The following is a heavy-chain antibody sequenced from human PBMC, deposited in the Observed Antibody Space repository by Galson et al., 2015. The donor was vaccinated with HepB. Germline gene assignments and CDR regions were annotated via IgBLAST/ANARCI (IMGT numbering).Heavy chain of an antibody. Sequence: SLRLSCAASGFTFSGSAMHWVRQASEKGLEWVGRIRSKANSYATAYAASVKGRFTISRDDSKNTAYLQMNSLKTEDTAVYYCTRLFDILTGYYRDYNWFDPWGQGTLVTVSP. CDR1: GFTFSGSA. J-gene: IGHJ5*02. D-gene: IGHD3-9*01. CDR2: IRSKANSYAT. V-gene: IGHV3-73*01. CDR3: TRLFDILTGYYRDYNWFDP.